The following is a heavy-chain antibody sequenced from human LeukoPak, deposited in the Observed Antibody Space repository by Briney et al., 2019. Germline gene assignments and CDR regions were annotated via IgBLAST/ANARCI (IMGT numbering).Heavy chain of an antibody. CDR1: GGSFSGYY. V-gene: IGHV4-34*01. CDR2: INHSGST. Sequence: SETLSLTCAVYGGSFSGYYWSWIRQPPGKWLEWIGEINHSGSTNYNPSLKSRVTISVDTSKNQFSLKLRSVTAADTAVYYCARGTMIRGGIITSRWFDPWGQGTLVTVSS. D-gene: IGHD3-10*01. J-gene: IGHJ5*02. CDR3: ARGTMIRGGIITSRWFDP.